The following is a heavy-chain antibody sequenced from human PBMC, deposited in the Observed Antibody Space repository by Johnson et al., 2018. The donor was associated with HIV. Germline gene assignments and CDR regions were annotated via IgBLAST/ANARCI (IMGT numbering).Heavy chain of an antibody. D-gene: IGHD5-24*01. V-gene: IGHV3-66*01. CDR3: ARACRDGYTCDAFDI. CDR2: IYSGGST. J-gene: IGHJ3*02. Sequence: VQLVESGGGVVQPGGSLRLSCAASGFTVSSNYMSWVRQAPGKGLEWVSVIYSGGSTYYADSVQGRFTISRDNSKNTLYLQMNSLRAEDTAVYYCARACRDGYTCDAFDIWGQGTMVTVSS. CDR1: GFTVSSNY.